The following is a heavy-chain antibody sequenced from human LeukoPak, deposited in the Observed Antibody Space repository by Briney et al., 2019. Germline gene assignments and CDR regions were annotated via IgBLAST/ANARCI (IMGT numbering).Heavy chain of an antibody. D-gene: IGHD2-2*01. J-gene: IGHJ4*02. CDR2: IYYSGST. CDR3: ARRGFCSSTSCYVFDY. CDR1: GGPISNYY. Sequence: PSGTLSLTCTVSGGPISNYYWSWVRQPPGKGLEWIGYIYYSGSTNYNPSLKSRLTMSVDTSKNQFSLKLTSVTAADTAVYYCARRGFCSSTSCYVFDYWGQGSLVTVSS. V-gene: IGHV4-59*01.